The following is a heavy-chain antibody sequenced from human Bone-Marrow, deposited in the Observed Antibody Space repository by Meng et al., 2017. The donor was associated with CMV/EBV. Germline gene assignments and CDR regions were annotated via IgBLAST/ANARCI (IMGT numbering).Heavy chain of an antibody. CDR2: IIPICGTA. V-gene: IGHV1-69*05. CDR1: GGTFSSYA. CDR3: ARAVGVVPAAAFDY. D-gene: IGHD2-2*01. J-gene: IGHJ4*02. Sequence: SGGTFSSYAISWGRQAPGQGREWMGGIIPICGTANYAQRCQGRVTITTDESTSTAYMELSSLRSEDTAVYYCARAVGVVPAAAFDYWGQGTLVTVSS.